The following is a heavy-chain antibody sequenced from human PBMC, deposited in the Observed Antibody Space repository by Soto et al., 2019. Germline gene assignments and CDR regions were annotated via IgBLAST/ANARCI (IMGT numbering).Heavy chain of an antibody. CDR1: GGTFSSYT. D-gene: IGHD3-10*01. V-gene: IGHV1-69*04. J-gene: IGHJ5*02. Sequence: GASVKVSCKASGGTFSSYTISWVRQAPGQGLEWMGRIIPILGIANYAQKFQGRVTITADKPTSTAYMELSSLRSEDTAVYYCARDMEGGLFGFDPWGQGTLVTVSS. CDR2: IIPILGIA. CDR3: ARDMEGGLFGFDP.